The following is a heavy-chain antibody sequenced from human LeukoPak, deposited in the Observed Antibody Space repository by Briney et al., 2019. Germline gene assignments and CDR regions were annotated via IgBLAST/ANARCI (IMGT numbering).Heavy chain of an antibody. J-gene: IGHJ5*02. D-gene: IGHD5-12*01. CDR2: IYSGGST. V-gene: IGHV3-53*01. CDR3: ARGYGGFEHNWFDP. CDR1: GFTVSNNY. Sequence: GGSLRLSCAASGFTVSNNYMSWVRQAPGKGLEWVSVIYSGGSTYYADSVKGRFTISRDNSKNTLYLQMNSLRAEDTAVYYCARGYGGFEHNWFDPWGQGTLVTVSS.